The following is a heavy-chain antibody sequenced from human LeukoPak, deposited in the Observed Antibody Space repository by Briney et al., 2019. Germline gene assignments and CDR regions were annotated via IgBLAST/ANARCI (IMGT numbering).Heavy chain of an antibody. V-gene: IGHV3-74*01. Sequence: QPGGSLRLSCAASGFTFSNYWMHWVRQDPGKGLVWVSFINPDGSTTNYADSVKGRFTISRDNAKNALYLQTNSLRAEDTAVYYCAKDLHYGSADYWGQGTLVTVSS. CDR3: AKDLHYGSADY. D-gene: IGHD3-10*01. J-gene: IGHJ4*02. CDR1: GFTFSNYW. CDR2: INPDGSTT.